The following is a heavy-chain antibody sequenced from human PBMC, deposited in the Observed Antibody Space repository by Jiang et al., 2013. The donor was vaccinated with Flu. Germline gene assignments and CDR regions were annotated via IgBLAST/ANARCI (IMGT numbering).Heavy chain of an antibody. Sequence: LLKPSETLSLTCAVYGGSFSGYYWSWIRQPPGKGLEWIGEINHSGSTNYNPSLKSRVTIPVDTSKNQFSLKLSSVTAADTAVYYCAGDYDILTGYYNVSVDYWGQGTLVTVSS. D-gene: IGHD3-9*01. CDR3: AGDYDILTGYYNVSVDY. J-gene: IGHJ4*02. CDR2: INHSGST. V-gene: IGHV4-34*01. CDR1: GGSFSGYY.